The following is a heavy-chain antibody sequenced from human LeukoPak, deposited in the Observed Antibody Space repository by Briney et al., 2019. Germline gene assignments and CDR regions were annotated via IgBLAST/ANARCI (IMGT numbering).Heavy chain of an antibody. J-gene: IGHJ4*02. CDR1: AGSISSYY. Sequence: SETLSLTCTVSAGSISSYYWSWIRQPPGKGLEWIGYIYYTGSIDYNPSLKSRVTISLDTSKKQFSLRLNSVTAADTAVYYCARAGGYTYADFDYWGQGTLVTVSS. D-gene: IGHD5-18*01. V-gene: IGHV4-59*01. CDR3: ARAGGYTYADFDY. CDR2: IYYTGSI.